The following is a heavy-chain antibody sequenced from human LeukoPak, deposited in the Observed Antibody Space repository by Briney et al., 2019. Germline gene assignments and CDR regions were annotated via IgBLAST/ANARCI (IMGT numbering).Heavy chain of an antibody. V-gene: IGHV1-18*01. J-gene: IGHJ4*02. Sequence: ASVKVSCKASGYTFTSYGISWVRQAPGQGLEWMGWISAYNGNTNYAQKFQDRVTMTTDTSPSTAYMELRSLRSDDTAVYYCAREGYCSGGSCYRDFDYWGQGTLVTVSS. D-gene: IGHD2-15*01. CDR1: GYTFTSYG. CDR3: AREGYCSGGSCYRDFDY. CDR2: ISAYNGNT.